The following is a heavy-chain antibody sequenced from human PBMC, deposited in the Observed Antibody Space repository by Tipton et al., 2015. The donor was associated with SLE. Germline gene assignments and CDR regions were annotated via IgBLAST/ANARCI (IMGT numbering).Heavy chain of an antibody. J-gene: IGHJ6*02. V-gene: IGHV3-23*03. CDR2: IYSGGST. Sequence: SLRLSCVASGFSLSPYAMSWVRQAPGKGLQWVSVIYSGGSTYYADSVKGRFAISRDNSKNTLYLQMNSLRTEDTAVYYCARDKSRADYFDSGTYYNGYGMDVWGQGTTVTVSS. CDR3: ARDKSRADYFDSGTYYNGYGMDV. CDR1: GFSLSPYA. D-gene: IGHD3-10*01.